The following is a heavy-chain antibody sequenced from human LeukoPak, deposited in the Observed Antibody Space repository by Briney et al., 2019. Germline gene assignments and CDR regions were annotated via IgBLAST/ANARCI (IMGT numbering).Heavy chain of an antibody. CDR3: ARDLPSYYFDSGNMFDP. J-gene: IGHJ5*02. CDR1: GGSIRSYY. Sequence: SETLSLTCTVSGGSIRSYYWSWIRQPPGKGLEWIGYIYYSGSTNYNPSLKSRVTMSVDTSNNQFSLKLSSVTAADTAVYYCARDLPSYYFDSGNMFDPWGQGILVTVSS. CDR2: IYYSGST. D-gene: IGHD3-10*01. V-gene: IGHV4-59*12.